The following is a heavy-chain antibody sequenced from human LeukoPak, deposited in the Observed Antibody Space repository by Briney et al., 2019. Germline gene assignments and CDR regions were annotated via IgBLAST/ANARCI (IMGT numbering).Heavy chain of an antibody. Sequence: EASVKVSCKASGYSFTGYDINWVRQGTGQGPELMGWKNPTNGHTVHAQKYQCRHTTTRSTCIKTAYIDLSSLTSDDTAVYYCATSGPAEKAVATTWGQGTLVTVSS. J-gene: IGHJ4*02. D-gene: IGHD1-26*01. CDR3: ATSGPAEKAVATT. V-gene: IGHV1-8*01. CDR1: GYSFTGYD. CDR2: KNPTNGHT.